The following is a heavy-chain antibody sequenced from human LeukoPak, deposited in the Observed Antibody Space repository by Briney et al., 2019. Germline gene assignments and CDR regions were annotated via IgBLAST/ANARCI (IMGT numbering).Heavy chain of an antibody. CDR2: INGGGTST. D-gene: IGHD6-6*01. V-gene: IGHV3-23*01. CDR3: AKDASTFDY. CDR1: GFTFSGSA. Sequence: SGGSLRLSCTASGFTFSGSAMNWVRQAPAKGLEWVSSINGGGTSTYYADSVKGRFTISRDNSKNTLYLQMNSLRAEDTAVYYCAKDASTFDYWGQGTLVTVSS. J-gene: IGHJ4*02.